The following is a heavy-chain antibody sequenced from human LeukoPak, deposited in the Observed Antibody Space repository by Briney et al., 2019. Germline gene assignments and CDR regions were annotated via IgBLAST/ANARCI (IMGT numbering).Heavy chain of an antibody. D-gene: IGHD2-2*01. J-gene: IGHJ4*02. CDR1: GFTFSSHA. Sequence: GGSLRLSCAASGFTFSSHALSWVRQAPGEGLEWVSSLCGSGYNTYYADSVKGRFTISRDNSKNTAYLQMNSLRAEDTAVYDCAKDPYGTRYFDYWCQGTLVTVSS. CDR2: LCGSGYNT. CDR3: AKDPYGTRYFDY. V-gene: IGHV3-23*01.